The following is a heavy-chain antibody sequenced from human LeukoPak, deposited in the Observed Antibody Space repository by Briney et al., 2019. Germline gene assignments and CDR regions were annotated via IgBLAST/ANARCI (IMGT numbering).Heavy chain of an antibody. J-gene: IGHJ5*02. Sequence: ASVKVSCKASGYPLTVYHMHWVRQAPGQGLEWMGWINPNSGGTNYAQKFQGRVTMTRDTSISTAYMELSRLRSDDTAVYYCAREIVGARGPWGQGTLVTVSS. CDR2: INPNSGGT. V-gene: IGHV1-2*02. CDR3: AREIVGARGP. CDR1: GYPLTVYH. D-gene: IGHD1-26*01.